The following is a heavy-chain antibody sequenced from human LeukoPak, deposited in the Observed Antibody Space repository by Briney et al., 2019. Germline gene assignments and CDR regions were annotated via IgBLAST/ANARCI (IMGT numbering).Heavy chain of an antibody. CDR1: GGSISSYY. D-gene: IGHD6-13*01. Sequence: PSETLSLTCTVSGGSISSYYWGWTRQPPGKGLEWIGYIYYSGSTNYNPSLKSRVTISVDTSKNQSSLKLSSVTAADTAVYYCARVGAAAGSYGMDVWGQGTTVTVSS. V-gene: IGHV4-59*01. CDR2: IYYSGST. CDR3: ARVGAAAGSYGMDV. J-gene: IGHJ6*02.